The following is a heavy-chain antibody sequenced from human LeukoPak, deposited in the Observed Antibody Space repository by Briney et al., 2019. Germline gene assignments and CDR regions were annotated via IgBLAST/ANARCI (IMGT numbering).Heavy chain of an antibody. CDR2: IYSGGST. CDR3: ARDNSGYYEYYYYGMDV. Sequence: GGSLRLSCAASGFTVSSNYMSWVRQAPGKGLEWVSVIYSGGSTYYADSVKGRFTISRDNSKNTLYPQMNSLRAEDTAVYYCARDNSGYYEYYYYGMDVWGQGTTVTVSS. D-gene: IGHD3-22*01. CDR1: GFTVSSNY. V-gene: IGHV3-66*01. J-gene: IGHJ6*02.